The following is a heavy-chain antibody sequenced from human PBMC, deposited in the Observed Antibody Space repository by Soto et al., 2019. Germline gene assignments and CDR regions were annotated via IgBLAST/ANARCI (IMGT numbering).Heavy chain of an antibody. Sequence: GGSLRLSCAASGFTFSSYAMSWVRQAPGKGLEWVSAISGSGGSTYYADSVKGRFTISRDNSKNTLYLQMNSLRAEDTAVYYCAKGHYYYDSSGYDAFDIWGKGTMVTVSS. D-gene: IGHD3-22*01. V-gene: IGHV3-23*01. J-gene: IGHJ3*02. CDR2: ISGSGGST. CDR3: AKGHYYYDSSGYDAFDI. CDR1: GFTFSSYA.